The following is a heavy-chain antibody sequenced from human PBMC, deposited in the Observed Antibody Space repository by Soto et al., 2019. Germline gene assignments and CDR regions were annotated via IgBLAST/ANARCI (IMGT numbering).Heavy chain of an antibody. V-gene: IGHV3-21*01. CDR1: GFTFSSYS. CDR3: AKDHLPRRDGYNLDY. Sequence: GESLKISCAASGFTFSSYSMNWVRQAPGKGLEWVSSISSSSSYIYYADSVKGRFTISRDNAKNSLYLQMNSLRAEDTAVYYFAKDHLPRRDGYNLDYWGQGTLVTVSS. J-gene: IGHJ4*02. CDR2: ISSSSSYI. D-gene: IGHD5-12*01.